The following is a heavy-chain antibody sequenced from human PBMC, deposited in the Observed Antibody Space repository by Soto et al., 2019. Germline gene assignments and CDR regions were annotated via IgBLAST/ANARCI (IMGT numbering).Heavy chain of an antibody. J-gene: IGHJ4*02. CDR2: IKSKTDGGTT. V-gene: IGHV3-15*07. CDR3: ATVGSITTAGTPFDY. D-gene: IGHD1-1*01. CDR1: GLTFSNTW. Sequence: GGSLRLSCAASGLTFSNTWMNWVRQAPGRGLEWVGRIKSKTDGGTTDYAATMKGRFTISRDDSKTTVYLQMNSLKTEDTAVYYCATVGSITTAGTPFDYWGQGTLVTVSS.